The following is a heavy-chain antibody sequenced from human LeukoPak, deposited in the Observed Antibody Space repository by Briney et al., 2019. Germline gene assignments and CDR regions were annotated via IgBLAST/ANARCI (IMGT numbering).Heavy chain of an antibody. CDR3: ARGWYSFDY. D-gene: IGHD6-19*01. Sequence: GGSLRLSCVASGFTVSSNYMNWVRQAPGKGLEWVSAISGSGGSTYYADSVKGRFTISRDNSKNTLYLQMNSLRAEDTAVYHCARGWYSFDYRGQGTLVTVSS. CDR1: GFTVSSNY. J-gene: IGHJ4*02. CDR2: ISGSGGST. V-gene: IGHV3-23*01.